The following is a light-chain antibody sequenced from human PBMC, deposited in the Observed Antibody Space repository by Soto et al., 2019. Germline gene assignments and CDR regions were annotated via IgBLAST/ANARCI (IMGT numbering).Light chain of an antibody. V-gene: IGKV3-11*01. Sequence: EIVLTQSPATLSLSPGERATLSCRASQSVSSYLAWYQQKPGQAPRLLIYDASNRATGIPARFSGSGSGTDFTLTISSLEPEDLAVYYCHQRSNWPRTFGQGTKVEIK. J-gene: IGKJ2*01. CDR3: HQRSNWPRT. CDR2: DAS. CDR1: QSVSSY.